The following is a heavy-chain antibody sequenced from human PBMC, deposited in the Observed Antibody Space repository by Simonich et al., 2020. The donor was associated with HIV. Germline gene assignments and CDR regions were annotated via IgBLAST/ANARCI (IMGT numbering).Heavy chain of an antibody. CDR2: KNHSGST. CDR3: ARLTAGGLGEYFQH. J-gene: IGHJ1*01. Sequence: QVQLQQWGAGLLKPSETLSLTCAVYGGSFSGYYWGWSRQPPGKGLEWIGEKNHSGSTNYNPSLKRRVTISVDTSKNQFSLKLSSVTAADTAVYYCARLTAGGLGEYFQHWGQGTLVTVSS. V-gene: IGHV4-34*01. D-gene: IGHD6-13*01. CDR1: GGSFSGYY.